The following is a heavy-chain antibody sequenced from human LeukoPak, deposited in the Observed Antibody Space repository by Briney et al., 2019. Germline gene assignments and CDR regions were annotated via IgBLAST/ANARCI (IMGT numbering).Heavy chain of an antibody. D-gene: IGHD1-1*01. CDR2: IYYTGTT. CDR1: GDSISGYY. CDR3: TKVGTGTVDC. Sequence: SETLSLTCTVSGDSISGYYWGWIRQPPGKGLEWIGYIYYTGTTNYNPSLKSRVTISVDTSKNQFSLKLRSVTAADTAVYYCTKVGTGTVDCWGQGTLVTVSS. J-gene: IGHJ4*02. V-gene: IGHV4-59*01.